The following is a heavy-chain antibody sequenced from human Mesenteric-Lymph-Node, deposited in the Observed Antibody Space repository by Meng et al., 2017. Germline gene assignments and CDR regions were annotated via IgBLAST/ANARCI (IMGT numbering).Heavy chain of an antibody. CDR1: GDSVSSNTAA. CDR3: VRTKISSYYFDF. D-gene: IGHD6-6*01. V-gene: IGHV6-1*01. J-gene: IGHJ4*02. Sequence: QLQQSGPGLVKPSPTPSLTCAISGDSVSSNTAAWNWIRQSPSRGLEWLGRTYYRSNWFHDYAVSLNSRVTINADTSKNEFSLHLRSVTPEDSAIYYCVRTKISSYYFDFWGQGTLVTVSS. CDR2: TYYRSNWFH.